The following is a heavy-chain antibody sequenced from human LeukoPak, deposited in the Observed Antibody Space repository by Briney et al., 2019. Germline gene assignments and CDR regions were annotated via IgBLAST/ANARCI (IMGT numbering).Heavy chain of an antibody. D-gene: IGHD3-16*01. V-gene: IGHV3-21*04. CDR3: ARNQQLGGHSYYYYGMDA. CDR2: ITSSSTYI. CDR1: GFTFSSYS. Sequence: GGSLRLSCAASGFTFSSYSMNWVRQAPGKGLEWVSSITSSSTYISYADSLNGRFTISRDNSKNTLYLQMNSLRADDTAIYYCARNQQLGGHSYYYYGMDAWGQGTTVTVSS. J-gene: IGHJ6*02.